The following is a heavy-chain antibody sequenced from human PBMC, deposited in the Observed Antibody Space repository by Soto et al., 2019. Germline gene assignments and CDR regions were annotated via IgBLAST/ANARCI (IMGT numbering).Heavy chain of an antibody. CDR3: AKESYNRRTDFDS. Sequence: GGSLRLSCAASGFTFSRCAMSWVRQPPGKGLEWVSGIDESGDGTFYAGSVQGRFTISRDNSKDTLYLQMNSLRAEDTAIYYCAKESYNRRTDFDSWGPGTLVTVSS. D-gene: IGHD3-10*01. V-gene: IGHV3-23*01. J-gene: IGHJ4*02. CDR1: GFTFSRCA. CDR2: IDESGDGT.